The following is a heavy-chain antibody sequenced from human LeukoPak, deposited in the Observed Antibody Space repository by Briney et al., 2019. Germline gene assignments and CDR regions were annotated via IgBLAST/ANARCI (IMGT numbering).Heavy chain of an antibody. CDR1: GFTFDNYA. Sequence: GGSLRLSCAASGFTFDNYAMSWVRQAPGKGLEWVSSISGSGYNTYYADSVKGRFIISRYNSKNTLYLQMSGLRAEDTAVYYCAKDNRAFCTSGVCSSFDYWGQGTLVTVSS. D-gene: IGHD2-8*01. J-gene: IGHJ4*02. CDR2: ISGSGYNT. V-gene: IGHV3-23*01. CDR3: AKDNRAFCTSGVCSSFDY.